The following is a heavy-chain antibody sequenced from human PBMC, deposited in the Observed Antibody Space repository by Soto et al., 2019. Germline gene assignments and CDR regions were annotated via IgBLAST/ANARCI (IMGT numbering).Heavy chain of an antibody. CDR3: ASSSGSYYDILTGYYHYYGMDV. V-gene: IGHV3-53*01. Sequence: GGSLRLSXAASGFTVSSNYMSWVRQAPGKGLEWVSVIYSGGSTYYADSVKGRFTISRDNSKNTLYLQMNSLRAEDTAVYYCASSSGSYYDILTGYYHYYGMDVWGQGTTVTVS. CDR1: GFTVSSNY. J-gene: IGHJ6*02. CDR2: IYSGGST. D-gene: IGHD3-9*01.